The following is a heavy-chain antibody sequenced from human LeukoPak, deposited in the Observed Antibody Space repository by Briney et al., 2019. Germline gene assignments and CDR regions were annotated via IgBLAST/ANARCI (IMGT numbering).Heavy chain of an antibody. J-gene: IGHJ4*02. V-gene: IGHV1-69*04. Sequence: SVKVSCKASGGTFSSYAISWVRQAPGQGLEWMGRIIPILGIANYAQKFQGRVTITADKSTSTAYMELSSLRSEDTAVYYCARDGDTAMVLDCWGQGTLVTVSS. CDR1: GGTFSSYA. CDR2: IIPILGIA. D-gene: IGHD5-18*01. CDR3: ARDGDTAMVLDC.